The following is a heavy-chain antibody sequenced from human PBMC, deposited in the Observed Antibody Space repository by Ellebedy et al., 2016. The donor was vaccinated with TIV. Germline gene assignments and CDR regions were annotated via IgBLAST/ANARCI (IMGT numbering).Heavy chain of an antibody. CDR2: INHSGST. CDR1: GGSFSGYY. V-gene: IGHV4-34*01. CDR3: ARGGVLLWFGFMKDAFDI. D-gene: IGHD3-10*01. J-gene: IGHJ3*02. Sequence: SETLSLTCAVYGGSFSGYYWSWIRQPPGKGLEWIGEINHSGSTNYNPSLKSRVTISVDTSKNQFSLKLSSVTAADTAVYYCARGGVLLWFGFMKDAFDIWGQGTMVTVSS.